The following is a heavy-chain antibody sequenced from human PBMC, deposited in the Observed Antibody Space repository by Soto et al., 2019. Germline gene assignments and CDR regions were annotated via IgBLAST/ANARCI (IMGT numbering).Heavy chain of an antibody. V-gene: IGHV1-46*01. CDR2: INPSGGST. Sequence: ASVKVSCEASGYSFTSYYMHWVRQAPRQGLEWMGIINPSGGSTSYAQRFQGRVTVTRDTSTSTVYMELSSLRSEDTAVYCCARGGLIVVVVATTPFGIWGQGTMVTVSS. J-gene: IGHJ3*02. CDR3: ARGGLIVVVVATTPFGI. D-gene: IGHD2-15*01. CDR1: GYSFTSYY.